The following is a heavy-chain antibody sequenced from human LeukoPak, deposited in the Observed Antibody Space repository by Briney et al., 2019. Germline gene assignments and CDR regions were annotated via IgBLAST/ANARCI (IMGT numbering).Heavy chain of an antibody. V-gene: IGHV4-39*01. CDR3: ARHLSAPGLFDY. J-gene: IGHJ4*02. D-gene: IGHD6-6*01. CDR1: GGXISSGSYY. CDR2: IYYTGRT. Sequence: PSETLSLTCTVSGGXISSGSYYWGWIRQPPGKGPEWIGTIYYTGRTYYNPSLQSRVTISVDTSKNQFSLNLNSVTAADTAVYYCARHLSAPGLFDYWGQGTLVTVSS.